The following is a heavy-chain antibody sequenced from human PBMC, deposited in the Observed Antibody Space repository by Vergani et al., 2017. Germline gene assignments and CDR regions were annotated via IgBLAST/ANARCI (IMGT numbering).Heavy chain of an antibody. D-gene: IGHD3-10*01. Sequence: VQLVESGGGLVKPGGSLRLSCAASGFTFSNAWMSWVRQAPGKGLEWVGRMKSKTDGGTTDYAAPVKGRFTIARDDGNNTLYLQMNSLKTEDTAVYYCTTYVSSGSISPHIDYYYGMDVWGQGTTVTVSS. J-gene: IGHJ6*02. CDR3: TTYVSSGSISPHIDYYYGMDV. CDR2: MKSKTDGGTT. CDR1: GFTFSNAW. V-gene: IGHV3-15*01.